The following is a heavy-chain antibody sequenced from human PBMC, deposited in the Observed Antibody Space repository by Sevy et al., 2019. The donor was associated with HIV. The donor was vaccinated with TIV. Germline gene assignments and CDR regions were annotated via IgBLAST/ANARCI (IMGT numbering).Heavy chain of an antibody. Sequence: GGSLRLSCAASGLTFSIYGMSWVRQAPGKGLEWVSSISDSGGKTWYADSVKGRFTISRDKSKNTLYLQMDNLRADDTALYYCAKVRLGSNPGHYWGQGTLVTVSS. D-gene: IGHD1-1*01. CDR3: AKVRLGSNPGHY. V-gene: IGHV3-23*01. CDR1: GLTFSIYG. CDR2: ISDSGGKT. J-gene: IGHJ4*02.